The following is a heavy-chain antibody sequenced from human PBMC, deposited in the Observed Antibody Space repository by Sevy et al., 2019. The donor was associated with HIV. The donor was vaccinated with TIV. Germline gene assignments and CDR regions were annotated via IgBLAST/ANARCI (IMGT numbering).Heavy chain of an antibody. CDR3: ARGMYYYDNSGYSPYYFDY. D-gene: IGHD3-22*01. Sequence: GGSLRLSCAASGFTVSSNYMSWVRQAPGKGLEWVSVIYSSSSTYYADSVKGRFTISSDNFKNTQYLQMNSLRAEDTAVYYCARGMYYYDNSGYSPYYFDYWGQGTLVTVSS. CDR2: IYSSSST. CDR1: GFTVSSNY. J-gene: IGHJ4*02. V-gene: IGHV3-53*01.